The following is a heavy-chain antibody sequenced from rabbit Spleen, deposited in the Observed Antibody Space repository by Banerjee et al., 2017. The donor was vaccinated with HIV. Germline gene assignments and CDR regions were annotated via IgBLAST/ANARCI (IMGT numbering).Heavy chain of an antibody. CDR2: IYTASGNT. D-gene: IGHD8-1*01. J-gene: IGHJ6*01. CDR1: GFSFSSRYY. CDR3: ARDTASSFSSYGMDL. V-gene: IGHV1S40*01. Sequence: QSLEESGGDLVQPGASLTLTCTASGFSFSSRYYMCWVRQAPGKGLEWIACIYTASGNTYYASWAKGRFTFSKTSSTTVTLQVTSLTVADTATYFCARDTASSFSSYGMDLWGQGTLVTVS.